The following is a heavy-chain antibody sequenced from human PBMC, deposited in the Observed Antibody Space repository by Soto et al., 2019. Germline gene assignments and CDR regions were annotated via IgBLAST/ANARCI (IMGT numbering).Heavy chain of an antibody. Sequence: SETLSLTCTVSGGSVSSGSYYWIWIRKPPGKGLECIGYIYYSGSTNYNPSLKSRVTISVDTSKNQFSLKLSSVTAADTAVYYCARDDKGNKLYYYAMDVWGKGTTVTVS. J-gene: IGHJ6*04. CDR3: ARDDKGNKLYYYAMDV. CDR1: GGSVSSGSYY. V-gene: IGHV4-61*01. CDR2: IYYSGST.